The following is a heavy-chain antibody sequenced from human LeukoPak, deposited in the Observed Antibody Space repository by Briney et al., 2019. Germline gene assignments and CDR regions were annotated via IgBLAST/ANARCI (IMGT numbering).Heavy chain of an antibody. CDR2: IYGNGST. CDR3: ARVGEWLFDIDV. D-gene: IGHD3-16*01. CDR1: GDPISDYC. Sequence: SETLSLTCTVSGDPISDYCWTWIRQPAGKGLEWIGRIYGNGSTNYNPSLKSRVAMSIDTSKMQFSLKLRSVTAADTAVYYCARVGEWLFDIDVWGKGTTVTVSS. J-gene: IGHJ6*03. V-gene: IGHV4-4*07.